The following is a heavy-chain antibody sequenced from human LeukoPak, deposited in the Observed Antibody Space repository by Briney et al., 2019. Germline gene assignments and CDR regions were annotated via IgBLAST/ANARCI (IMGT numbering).Heavy chain of an antibody. CDR1: GGTFSSYA. D-gene: IGHD5-18*01. CDR3: AREGSYGYYYFDY. CDR2: IIPIFGTA. Sequence: SVKVSCKASGGTFSSYAISWVRQAPGQGLEWMGGIIPIFGTANYAQKFQGRVTITADKSTSTAYMELSSLRSEDTAVYYCAREGSYGYYYFDYWGQGTLVTVSS. V-gene: IGHV1-69*06. J-gene: IGHJ4*02.